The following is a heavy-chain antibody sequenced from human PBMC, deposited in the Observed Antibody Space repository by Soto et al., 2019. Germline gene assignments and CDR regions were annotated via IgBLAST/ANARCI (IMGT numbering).Heavy chain of an antibody. CDR1: GYIFVNYG. J-gene: IGHJ6*02. D-gene: IGHD3-16*01. CDR3: AMLDNYVTPTPQDG. V-gene: IGHV1-18*01. CDR2: ISPYSGNT. Sequence: QVQLVQSGDEVRKPGSSVKVSCKASGYIFVNYGIAWVRQAPGQGLEWMGWISPYSGNTNYASKVQGRLTMTTDTSTSTAYMDLGSLTSDDTAVYYCAMLDNYVTPTPQDGWGQGTTVTVSS.